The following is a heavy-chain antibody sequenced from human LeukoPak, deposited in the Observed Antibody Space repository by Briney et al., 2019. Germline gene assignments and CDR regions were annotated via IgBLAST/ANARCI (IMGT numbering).Heavy chain of an antibody. J-gene: IGHJ4*02. D-gene: IGHD6-13*01. CDR1: GFTFSSYG. V-gene: IGHV3-30*03. CDR2: ISYDGSNK. Sequence: GGSLRLSCAASGFTFSSYGMHWVRQAPGKGLEWVAVISYDGSNKYYADSVKGRFTISRDNSKNTLYLQMNSLRAEDTAMYYCAREGTWYVFDYWGQGTLVTVSS. CDR3: AREGTWYVFDY.